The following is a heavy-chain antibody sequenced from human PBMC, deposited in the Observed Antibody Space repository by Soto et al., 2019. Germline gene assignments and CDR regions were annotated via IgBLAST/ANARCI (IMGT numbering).Heavy chain of an antibody. D-gene: IGHD2-15*01. J-gene: IGHJ6*03. CDR3: ARDPRYCSGGRCYSAGEDHYYYYMDV. CDR2: ISSGGSPI. CDR1: GFTFSDYY. V-gene: IGHV3-11*01. Sequence: QVQLVESGGGLVKPGGSLRLSCAASGFTFSDYYMSWIRQAPGKGLEWVSYISSGGSPIYYTESVKGRFTISRDNAENSLYLQMNSLRAEDTAVYYCARDPRYCSGGRCYSAGEDHYYYYMDVWGKGTTVTVSS.